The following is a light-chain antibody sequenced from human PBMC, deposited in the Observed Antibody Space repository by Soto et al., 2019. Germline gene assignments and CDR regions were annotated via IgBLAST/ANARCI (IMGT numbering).Light chain of an antibody. CDR1: QSISSW. Sequence: DIQMTQSPSTLSASVGDRVTITCRASQSISSWLAWYQQKPGKAPKLLIYDASSLESGVPSRFSGSGSGTEFTLTISSLQSDEVATYYCQQYNSYAWTFGQGPEVEIK. V-gene: IGKV1-5*01. J-gene: IGKJ1*01. CDR2: DAS. CDR3: QQYNSYAWT.